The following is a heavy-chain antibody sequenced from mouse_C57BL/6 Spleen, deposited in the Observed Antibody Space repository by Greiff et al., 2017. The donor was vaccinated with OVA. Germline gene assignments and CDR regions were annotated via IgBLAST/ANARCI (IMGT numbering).Heavy chain of an antibody. J-gene: IGHJ4*01. CDR1: GYTFTDYY. CDR3: ASITTVVPYAMDY. CDR2: INPNNGGT. D-gene: IGHD1-1*01. Sequence: VQLQQSGPELVKPGASVKISCKASGYTFTDYYMNWVKQSHGKSLEWIGDINPNNGGTSYNQKFKGKATLTVDKSSSTAYMELRSLTSEDSAVYYCASITTVVPYAMDYWGQGTSVTVSS. V-gene: IGHV1-26*01.